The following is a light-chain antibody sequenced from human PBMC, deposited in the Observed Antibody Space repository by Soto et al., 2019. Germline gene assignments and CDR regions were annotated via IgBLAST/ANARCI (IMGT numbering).Light chain of an antibody. Sequence: QSALTQPASVSGSPGQSITISCTGTSSDVGSYNLVSWYQQHPGKAPKLMIYEGSKRPSGVSNRFSGSKSGNTASLTISGLEDEDDADYYCCSYAGSSTLVFGGGTKVTVL. CDR3: CSYAGSSTLV. CDR1: SSDVGSYNL. V-gene: IGLV2-23*01. CDR2: EGS. J-gene: IGLJ3*02.